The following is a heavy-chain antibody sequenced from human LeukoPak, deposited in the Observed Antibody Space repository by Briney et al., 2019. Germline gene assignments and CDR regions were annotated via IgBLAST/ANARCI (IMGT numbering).Heavy chain of an antibody. V-gene: IGHV1-18*01. CDR2: ISAYNGNT. CDR3: ARDRGYCSGGSCYRNWFDP. J-gene: IGHJ5*02. Sequence: GASVKVSCKASGYTLTSYGISWVRQAPGQGLESMGWISAYNGNTNYAQKLQGRVTMTTDTSTSTAYMELRSLRSDDTAVYYCARDRGYCSGGSCYRNWFDPWGQGTLVTVSS. D-gene: IGHD2-15*01. CDR1: GYTLTSYG.